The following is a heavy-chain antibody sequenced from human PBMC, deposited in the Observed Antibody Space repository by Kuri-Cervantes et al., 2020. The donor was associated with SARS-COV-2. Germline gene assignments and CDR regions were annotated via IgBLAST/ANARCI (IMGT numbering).Heavy chain of an antibody. Sequence: GESLKISCAASGFTFSSHAMSWVRQAPGKGLEWVSAISGSGGSTYYADSVKGRFTISRDNSKNTLYLQMNSLRAEDTAVYYCAQDVSQLGRTCRYWGQGTLVTVSS. V-gene: IGHV3-23*01. CDR3: AQDVSQLGRTCRY. CDR2: ISGSGGST. D-gene: IGHD6-6*01. J-gene: IGHJ4*02. CDR1: GFTFSSHA.